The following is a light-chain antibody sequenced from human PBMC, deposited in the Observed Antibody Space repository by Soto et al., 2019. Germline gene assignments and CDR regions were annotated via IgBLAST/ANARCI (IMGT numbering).Light chain of an antibody. J-gene: IGKJ1*01. CDR2: GAS. CDR1: QSVSNNY. CDR3: QQYGSSPET. V-gene: IGKV3-20*01. Sequence: EIVLTQSPGTLSLSPGERATLSFRASQSVSNNYLAWYQQKPGQAPRLLIYGASNRATGIPDRFSGSGSGIDFTLTISRLEPEDFAVYYCQQYGSSPETFGQGTKVEIK.